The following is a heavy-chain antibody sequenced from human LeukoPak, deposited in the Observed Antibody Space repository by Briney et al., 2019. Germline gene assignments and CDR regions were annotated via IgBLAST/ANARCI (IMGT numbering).Heavy chain of an antibody. Sequence: SETLSLTCTVSGGSISGYYWSWIRQPPGKGLEWIGYISYSGSTNYNPSLKSRVTISVDTSNNQFSLKLTSVTAADTAVYYCASQGGGYAYVFDIWGQGTMVTVSS. V-gene: IGHV4-59*01. D-gene: IGHD1-26*01. J-gene: IGHJ3*02. CDR2: ISYSGST. CDR1: GGSISGYY. CDR3: ASQGGGYAYVFDI.